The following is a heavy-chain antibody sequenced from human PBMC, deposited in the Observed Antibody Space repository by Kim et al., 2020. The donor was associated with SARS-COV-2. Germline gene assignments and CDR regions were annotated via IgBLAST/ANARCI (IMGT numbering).Heavy chain of an antibody. CDR3: ARDLPFGVVIRSDWFDP. J-gene: IGHJ5*02. CDR2: INPNSGGT. CDR1: GYTFTGYY. D-gene: IGHD3-3*01. Sequence: ASVKVSCKASGYTFTGYYMHWVRQAPGQGLEWMGWINPNSGGTNYAQKFQGRVTMTRDTSISTAYMELSRLRSDDTAVYYCARDLPFGVVIRSDWFDPWGQGTLVTVSS. V-gene: IGHV1-2*02.